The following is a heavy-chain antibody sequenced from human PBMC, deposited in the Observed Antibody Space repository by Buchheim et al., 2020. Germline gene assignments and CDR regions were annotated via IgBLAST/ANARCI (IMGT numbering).Heavy chain of an antibody. Sequence: QVQLVQSGAEVKKPGASVKVSCKASGYTFTGYYMHWVRQAPGQGLEWMGGIIPIFGTANYAQKFQGRVTITADKSTSTAYMELSSLRSEDTAVYYCARDLNRAVAGFNYYGMDVWGQGTT. D-gene: IGHD6-19*01. CDR3: ARDLNRAVAGFNYYGMDV. CDR2: IIPIFGTA. J-gene: IGHJ6*02. CDR1: GYTFTGYY. V-gene: IGHV1-69*06.